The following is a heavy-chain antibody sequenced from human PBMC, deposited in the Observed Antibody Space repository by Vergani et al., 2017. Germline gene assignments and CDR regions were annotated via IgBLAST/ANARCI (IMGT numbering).Heavy chain of an antibody. J-gene: IGHJ6*04. Sequence: QVQLVESGGGVVQPGRSLRLSCAASGFTFSSYGMHWVRQAPGXGLEWVAVISYDGSNKYYADSVKGRFTISRDNSKNTLYLQMNSLRAEDTAVYYCAKDRPKDMLFVLRFLEWSPGMDVWGKGTTVTVSS. V-gene: IGHV3-30*18. CDR2: ISYDGSNK. D-gene: IGHD3-3*01. CDR3: AKDRPKDMLFVLRFLEWSPGMDV. CDR1: GFTFSSYG.